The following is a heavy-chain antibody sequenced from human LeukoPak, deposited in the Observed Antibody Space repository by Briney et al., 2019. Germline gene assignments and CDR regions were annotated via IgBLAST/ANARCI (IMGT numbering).Heavy chain of an antibody. V-gene: IGHV1-2*02. CDR3: ARPLDTIFGVVTWFDP. CDR2: INPNSGGT. D-gene: IGHD3-3*01. CDR1: GYTFTGYY. Sequence: ASVKVSCKASGYTFTGYYMHWVRQAPGQGLEWMGWINPNSGGTNYAQKFQGRVTMTRDTSISTAYMELSRLRSDDTAVYCCARPLDTIFGVVTWFDPWGQGTLVTVSS. J-gene: IGHJ5*02.